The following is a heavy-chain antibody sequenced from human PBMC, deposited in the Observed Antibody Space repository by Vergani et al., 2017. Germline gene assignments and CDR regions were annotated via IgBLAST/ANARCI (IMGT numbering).Heavy chain of an antibody. V-gene: IGHV1-24*01. D-gene: IGHD3-22*01. CDR2: FDPEDGET. CDR3: ARGTNYYDSSGYPLPFDY. Sequence: QVQLVQSGAEVKKPGASVKVSCKVSGYTLTELSMHWVRQAPGKGLEWMGGFDPEDGETIYAQKFQGRVTITADKSTSTAYMELSSLRSEDTAVYYCARGTNYYDSSGYPLPFDYWGQGTLVTVSS. CDR1: GYTLTELS. J-gene: IGHJ4*02.